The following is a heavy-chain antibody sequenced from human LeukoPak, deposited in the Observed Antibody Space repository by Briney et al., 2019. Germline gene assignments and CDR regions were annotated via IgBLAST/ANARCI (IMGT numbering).Heavy chain of an antibody. J-gene: IGHJ4*02. CDR3: AKDRTVTPYYFDY. D-gene: IGHD4-17*01. V-gene: IGHV3-30*02. CDR1: GFTFSSYG. CDR2: IRYDGSNK. Sequence: GGSLRLSCAASGFTFSSYGMHWVRQAPGKGLEWVAFIRYDGSNKYYADSVKGRFTISRDNSKNTLYLQMNSLRAEDTAVYYCAKDRTVTPYYFDYWGQGTLVTVSS.